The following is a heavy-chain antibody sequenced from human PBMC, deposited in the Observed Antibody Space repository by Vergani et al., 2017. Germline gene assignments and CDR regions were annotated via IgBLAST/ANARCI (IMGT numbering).Heavy chain of an antibody. CDR1: GFTFDDYA. Sequence: EVQLVESGGGLVQPGRSLRLSCAASGFTFDDYAMHWVRQAPGKGLEWVSGISWNSGSIGYADSVKGRFTISRDNAKNSLYLQLNSLRAEDTAVYYCAKSKWELPGGAFDIWGQGTMVTVSS. CDR3: AKSKWELPGGAFDI. CDR2: ISWNSGSI. D-gene: IGHD1-26*01. J-gene: IGHJ3*02. V-gene: IGHV3-9*01.